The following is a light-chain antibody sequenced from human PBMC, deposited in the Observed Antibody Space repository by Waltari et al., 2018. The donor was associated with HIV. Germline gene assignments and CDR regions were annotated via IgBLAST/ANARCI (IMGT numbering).Light chain of an antibody. Sequence: DIQMTQSPSSLSASLGDSVVITCRASQAISTYLNWYQQKPGKAPVLLVYSAYTLQPGAPSRFRGAGFGRDFSLSISGLQTEDFATYFCQQSYGSPFNFGPGT. CDR3: QQSYGSPFN. CDR1: QAISTY. V-gene: IGKV1-39*01. CDR2: SAY. J-gene: IGKJ3*01.